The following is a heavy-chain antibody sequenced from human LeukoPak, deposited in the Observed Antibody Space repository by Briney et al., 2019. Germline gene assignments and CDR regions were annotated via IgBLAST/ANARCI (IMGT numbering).Heavy chain of an antibody. D-gene: IGHD2-2*01. CDR3: ARLYCSSTGCPGYFDL. CDR1: GGSISSGGHY. Sequence: SGTLSLTCTVSGGSISSGGHYWSWIRQRPGKGLEWIGSIFSSGHTYYNPSLKSRLTISVDTSENQFSLKLSSVTAADTAVYFCARLYCSSTGCPGYFDLWGRGTLVTVSS. CDR2: IFSSGHT. V-gene: IGHV4-31*03. J-gene: IGHJ2*01.